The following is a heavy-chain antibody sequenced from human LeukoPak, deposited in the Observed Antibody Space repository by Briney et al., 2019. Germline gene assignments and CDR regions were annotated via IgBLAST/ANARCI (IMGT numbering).Heavy chain of an antibody. CDR1: GGSFSGYY. D-gene: IGHD2-21*02. CDR2: INHSGST. V-gene: IGHV4-34*01. Sequence: PSETLSLTCAVYGGSFSGYYWSWIRQPPGKGLEWIGEINHSGSTNYNPSLKSRVTIPVDTSKNQFSLKLSSVTAADTAVYYCARDRWGDRDYWGQGTLVTVSS. J-gene: IGHJ4*02. CDR3: ARDRWGDRDY.